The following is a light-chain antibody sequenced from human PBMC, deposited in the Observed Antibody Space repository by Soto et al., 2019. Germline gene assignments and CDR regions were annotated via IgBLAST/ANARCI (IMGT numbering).Light chain of an antibody. J-gene: IGKJ1*01. CDR3: HQRNNRPPRT. V-gene: IGKV3D-20*02. CDR1: QSVPNSY. Sequence: IVLTQDPGTPSLSPGERSTLSSRASQSVPNSYLACYQQKPGQAPTLLIYGGSSRATGIPVRFSGSRCATNFTLTISRREPAEFAVYYCHQRNNRPPRTFGQGTKVDIK. CDR2: GGS.